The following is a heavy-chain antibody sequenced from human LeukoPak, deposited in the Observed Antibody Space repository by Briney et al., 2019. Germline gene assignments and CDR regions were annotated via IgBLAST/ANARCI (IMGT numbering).Heavy chain of an antibody. CDR2: IYSGGST. J-gene: IGHJ4*02. D-gene: IGHD3-10*01. CDR1: GFTFSSNY. CDR3: ARDQVVTMVRGIITVGYFDH. Sequence: GGSLRLSCAASGFTFSSNYMSWVRQAPGKGLEWVSIIYSGGSTYYKDSVKGRFTISRDNSKNTLYLQLNGLRAEDTAVYYCARDQVVTMVRGIITVGYFDHWGQGTLVTVSS. V-gene: IGHV3-66*01.